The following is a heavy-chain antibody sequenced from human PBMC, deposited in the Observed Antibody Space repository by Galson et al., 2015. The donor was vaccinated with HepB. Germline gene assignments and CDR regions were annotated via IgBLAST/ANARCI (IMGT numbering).Heavy chain of an antibody. D-gene: IGHD4-17*01. Sequence: SVKVSCKASGYTFTGYYMHWVRQAPGQGLEWMGWINPNSGGTNYAQKFQGRVTMTRDTSISTAYMELSRLRSDDTAVYYCARDLGTVTTQDWFDPWGQGTLVTVSS. CDR2: INPNSGGT. V-gene: IGHV1-2*02. CDR1: GYTFTGYY. CDR3: ARDLGTVTTQDWFDP. J-gene: IGHJ5*02.